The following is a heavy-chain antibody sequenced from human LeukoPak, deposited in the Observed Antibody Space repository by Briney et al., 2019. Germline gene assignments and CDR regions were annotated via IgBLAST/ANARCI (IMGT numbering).Heavy chain of an antibody. CDR2: INHSGST. J-gene: IGHJ5*02. CDR1: GGSFSGYY. V-gene: IGHV4-34*01. CDR3: ATRPDIAATGPGWFDP. Sequence: SETLSLTCAVYGGSFSGYYWSWIRQPPGKGLEWIGEINHSGSTNYNSSLKSRVAISVDTSKNQFSLKVTSVTAADTAVYYCATRPDIAATGPGWFDPWGQGTLVTVSS. D-gene: IGHD6-13*01.